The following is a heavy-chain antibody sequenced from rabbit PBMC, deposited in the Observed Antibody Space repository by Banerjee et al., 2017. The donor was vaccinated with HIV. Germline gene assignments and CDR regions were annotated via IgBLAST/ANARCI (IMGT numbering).Heavy chain of an antibody. J-gene: IGHJ4*01. V-gene: IGHV1S45*01. CDR1: GFSFSSNW. D-gene: IGHD2-1*01. Sequence: LEESGGGLVKPGGTLTLTCTVSGFSFSSNWICWVRQAPGKGLEWIACIDTSNGDTDYANWPKGRFTISKTSSTTVTLQLNSLTAADTATYFCARGSAAMTMVITGYYLSLRGPGTLVTVS. CDR3: ARGSAAMTMVITGYYLSL. CDR2: IDTSNGDT.